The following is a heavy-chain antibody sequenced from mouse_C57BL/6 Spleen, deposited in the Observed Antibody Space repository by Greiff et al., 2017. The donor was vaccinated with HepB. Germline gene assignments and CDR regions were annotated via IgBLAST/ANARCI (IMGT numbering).Heavy chain of an antibody. CDR1: GYTFTDYY. CDR3: ARDDALRGFAY. J-gene: IGHJ3*01. Sequence: VQLQQSGPVLVKPGASVKMSCKASGYTFTDYYMNWVKQSHGKSLEWIGVINPYNGGTSYNQKFKGKATLTVDKSSSTAYMELNSLTSEDSAVYYCARDDALRGFAYWGQGTLVTVSA. D-gene: IGHD1-1*01. CDR2: INPYNGGT. V-gene: IGHV1-19*01.